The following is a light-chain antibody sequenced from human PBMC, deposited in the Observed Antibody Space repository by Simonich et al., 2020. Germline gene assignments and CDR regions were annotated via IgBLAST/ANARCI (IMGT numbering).Light chain of an antibody. V-gene: IGKV3D-20*01. CDR1: QSVSSSY. CDR2: DAS. CDR3: QKYGSSPGT. J-gene: IGKJ1*01. Sequence: EIVLTQSPGTLSLSPGERATLSCRASQSVSSSYLAWYQQKPGLAPRLLIYDASSRATGIPDRFSGSGSGTDFTLTISRLEPEDFAVYYCQKYGSSPGTFGQGTKVEIK.